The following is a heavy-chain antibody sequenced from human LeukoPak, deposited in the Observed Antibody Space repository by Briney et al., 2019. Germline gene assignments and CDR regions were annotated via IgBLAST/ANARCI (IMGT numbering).Heavy chain of an antibody. J-gene: IGHJ4*02. Sequence: GGSLRLSCAASGFTFSSYAMSWVRQAPGKVLEWVSAISGSGGSTYYADSVKGRFTISRDNSKNTLYLQMNSLRAEDTAVYYCAKKSQVVVAASGYYFDYWGQGTLVTVSS. CDR2: ISGSGGST. CDR1: GFTFSSYA. CDR3: AKKSQVVVAASGYYFDY. V-gene: IGHV3-23*01. D-gene: IGHD2-15*01.